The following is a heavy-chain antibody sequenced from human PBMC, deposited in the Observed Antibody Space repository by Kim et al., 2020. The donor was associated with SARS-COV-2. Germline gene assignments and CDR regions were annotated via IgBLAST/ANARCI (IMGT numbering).Heavy chain of an antibody. CDR3: ARGIGYSKPGVYGREKYYFDY. J-gene: IGHJ4*02. CDR2: IIPIFGTA. D-gene: IGHD4-4*01. Sequence: SVKVSCKASGGTFSSYAISWVRQAPGQGLEWMGGIIPIFGTANYAQKFQGRVTITADESTSTAYMELSSLRSEDTAVYYCARGIGYSKPGVYGREKYYFDYWGQGTLVTVSS. CDR1: GGTFSSYA. V-gene: IGHV1-69*13.